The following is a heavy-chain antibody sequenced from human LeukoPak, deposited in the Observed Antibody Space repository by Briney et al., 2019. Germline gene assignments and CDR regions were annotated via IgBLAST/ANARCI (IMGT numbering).Heavy chain of an antibody. CDR2: IYYSGST. CDR3: ARHRASYFLQH. V-gene: IGHV4-61*08. J-gene: IGHJ1*01. D-gene: IGHD3-10*01. Sequence: SETLSLTCTVSGGSISSGGYYWSWIRQHPGKGLEWIGYIYYSGSTNYNPSLKSRVTISVDTSKNQFPLKLSSVTAADTAVYYCARHRASYFLQHWGQGTLVTVSS. CDR1: GGSISSGGYY.